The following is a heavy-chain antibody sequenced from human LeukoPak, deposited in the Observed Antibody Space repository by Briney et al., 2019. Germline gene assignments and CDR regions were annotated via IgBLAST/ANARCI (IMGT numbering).Heavy chain of an antibody. CDR1: GGSISSSSYY. CDR2: IYYSGST. J-gene: IGHJ3*02. V-gene: IGHV4-39*07. D-gene: IGHD3-16*01. Sequence: SETLSLTCTVSGGSISSSSYYWGWIRQPPGKGLEWIGSIYYSGSTYYNPSLKSRVTISVDTSKNQFSLKLSSVTAADTAVYYCARALRLGELGIWGQGTMVTVSS. CDR3: ARALRLGELGI.